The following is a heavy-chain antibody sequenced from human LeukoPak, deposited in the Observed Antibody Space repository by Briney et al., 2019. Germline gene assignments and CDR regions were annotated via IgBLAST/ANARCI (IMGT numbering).Heavy chain of an antibody. CDR2: ITANGGTT. Sequence: PGGTQRLSCAASGVTFSNYGMNWVRQAPGKGLEWVSGITANGGTTYYADSEKGRFTISRDNSKNTVYLQMNSLRAEDTAVYYCANDLGWIQLNLGRGQGTLVTVSS. CDR1: GVTFSNYG. CDR3: ANDLGWIQLNLG. J-gene: IGHJ4*02. V-gene: IGHV3-23*01. D-gene: IGHD5-18*01.